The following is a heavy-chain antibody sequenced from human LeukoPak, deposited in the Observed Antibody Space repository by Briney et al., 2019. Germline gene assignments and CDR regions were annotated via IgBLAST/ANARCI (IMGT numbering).Heavy chain of an antibody. CDR1: GFTFSSYE. Sequence: GGSLRLSCAASGFTFSSYEMNWVRQAPGKGLEWVSYISSSGSTIYYADSVKGRFTISRDNAKNSLYLQMNSLRAEDTAVYYCARALDAAADTSNHGHNYYGMDVWGQGTTVTVSS. CDR2: ISSSGSTI. V-gene: IGHV3-48*03. CDR3: ARALDAAADTSNHGHNYYGMDV. J-gene: IGHJ6*02. D-gene: IGHD6-13*01.